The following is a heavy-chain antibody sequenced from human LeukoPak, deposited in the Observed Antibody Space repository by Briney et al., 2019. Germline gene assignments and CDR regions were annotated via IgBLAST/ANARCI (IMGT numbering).Heavy chain of an antibody. D-gene: IGHD3-22*01. Sequence: ASVKVSCKASGYTFTSYGISWVRQAPGQGLEWMGWISAYNGNTNYAQKLQGRVTMTTDTSTSTAYMELRSLRSDDTAVYYCARDTLDYDSSGYSAVLDWGQGTLVTVSS. V-gene: IGHV1-18*01. J-gene: IGHJ4*02. CDR1: GYTFTSYG. CDR3: ARDTLDYDSSGYSAVLD. CDR2: ISAYNGNT.